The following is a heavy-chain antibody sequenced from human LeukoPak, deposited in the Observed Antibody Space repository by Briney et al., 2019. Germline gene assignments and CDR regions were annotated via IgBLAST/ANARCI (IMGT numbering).Heavy chain of an antibody. Sequence: PGGSLRLSCEASGFTFSSYWMSWVRQAPGRGLEWVANINEDGSEKYYVESVKGRFTISRDNAKNSLCLQMDSLRAEDTAVYYCARDGPHYDFWSGPAYWGQGTLVTVSS. J-gene: IGHJ4*02. CDR1: GFTFSSYW. D-gene: IGHD3-3*01. CDR3: ARDGPHYDFWSGPAY. V-gene: IGHV3-7*05. CDR2: INEDGSEK.